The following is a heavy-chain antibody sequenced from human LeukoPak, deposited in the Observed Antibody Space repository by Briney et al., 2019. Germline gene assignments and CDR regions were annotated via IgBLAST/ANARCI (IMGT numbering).Heavy chain of an antibody. V-gene: IGHV4-39*07. CDR1: GGSISRSSRY. J-gene: IGHJ4*02. Sequence: PSETLSLTCTVSGGSISRSSRYWGWIRQPPGKGLEWIGSIFYSGDTYDNPSLKCRVTISVDTSKNQVSLKLSSVTAADTAVYYCATTTIRLGYWGQGTLVTVSS. CDR3: ATTTIRLGY. D-gene: IGHD1-26*01. CDR2: IFYSGDT.